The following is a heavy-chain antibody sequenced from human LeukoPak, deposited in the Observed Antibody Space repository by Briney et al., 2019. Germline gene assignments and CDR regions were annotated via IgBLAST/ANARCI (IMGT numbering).Heavy chain of an antibody. J-gene: IGHJ4*02. Sequence: SGGSLRLSCAASGFTFSSYGMHWVRQAPGKGLEWVAVISYDGSNKYYADSVKGRFTISRDNSKNTLYLQMNSLRAEDTAVYYCAKDFRISYSAHFDYWGQGALVTVSS. CDR2: ISYDGSNK. CDR1: GFTFSSYG. D-gene: IGHD2-21*01. CDR3: AKDFRISYSAHFDY. V-gene: IGHV3-30*18.